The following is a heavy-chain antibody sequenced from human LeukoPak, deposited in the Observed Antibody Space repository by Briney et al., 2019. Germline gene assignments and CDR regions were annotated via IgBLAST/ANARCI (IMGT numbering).Heavy chain of an antibody. Sequence: GGSLRLSCAASGFTFSSYGMHWVRQAPGKGLEWVAVIWYDGSNKYYADSVKGRFTISRDNSKNTLYLQMNSLRAEDTAVYYCAKDRLREYSYGLSDYWGQGTLVTVSS. CDR2: IWYDGSNK. CDR3: AKDRLREYSYGLSDY. CDR1: GFTFSSYG. J-gene: IGHJ4*02. V-gene: IGHV3-33*06. D-gene: IGHD5-18*01.